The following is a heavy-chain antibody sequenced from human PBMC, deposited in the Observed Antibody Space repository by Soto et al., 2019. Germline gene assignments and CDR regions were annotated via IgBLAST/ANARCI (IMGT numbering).Heavy chain of an antibody. CDR2: ISSSSYI. V-gene: IGHV3-21*01. J-gene: IGHJ6*03. CDR1: GFTFSSYS. Sequence: GGSLRLSCAASGFTFSSYSMNWVRQAPGKGLEWVSSISSSSYIYYADSVKGRFTISRDNAKNSLYLQMNSLRAEDTAVYYCARVGPEDYYYYYYMDVWGKGTTVTVSS. CDR3: ARVGPEDYYYYYYMDV.